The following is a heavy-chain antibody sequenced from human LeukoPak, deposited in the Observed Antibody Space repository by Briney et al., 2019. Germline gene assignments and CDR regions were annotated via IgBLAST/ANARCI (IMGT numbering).Heavy chain of an antibody. CDR1: GFTFSSYS. V-gene: IGHV3-21*01. Sequence: GGSLRLSCAASGFTFSSYSMNWVRQAPGKGLEWVSSISSSSSYIYYADSVKGRFTIPRDNAKNSLYLQMNSLRAEDTAVYYCASENSGNFDYWGQGTLVTVSS. CDR3: ASENSGNFDY. J-gene: IGHJ4*02. D-gene: IGHD1-26*01. CDR2: ISSSSSYI.